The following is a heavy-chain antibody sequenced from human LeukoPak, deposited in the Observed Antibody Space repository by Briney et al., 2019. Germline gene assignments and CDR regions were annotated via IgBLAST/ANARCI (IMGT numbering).Heavy chain of an antibody. D-gene: IGHD3-22*01. Sequence: PGRSLRLSCAASGFTFSSYGMHWVRQAPGKGLEWVAVIWYDGSNKYYADSVKGRFTISRDNSKNTLYLQMNSLRAEDTAVYYCAVRLGDSSGAFDIWGQGTMVTVSS. CDR1: GFTFSSYG. V-gene: IGHV3-33*01. CDR2: IWYDGSNK. J-gene: IGHJ3*02. CDR3: AVRLGDSSGAFDI.